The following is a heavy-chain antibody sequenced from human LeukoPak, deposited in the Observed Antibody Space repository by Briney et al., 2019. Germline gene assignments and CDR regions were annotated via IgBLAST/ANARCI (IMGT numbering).Heavy chain of an antibody. V-gene: IGHV3-23*01. D-gene: IGHD2-2*02. J-gene: IGHJ4*02. Sequence: GGSLRLSCAASGFTFSSYAMSWVRQAPGKGLEWVSAISGSGGSTYYADSVKGRFTISRDNSKNTLYLQMNSLRAEDTAVYYCAKPPSLCSSTSCYSADYWGQGTLVTVSS. CDR3: AKPPSLCSSTSCYSADY. CDR1: GFTFSSYA. CDR2: ISGSGGST.